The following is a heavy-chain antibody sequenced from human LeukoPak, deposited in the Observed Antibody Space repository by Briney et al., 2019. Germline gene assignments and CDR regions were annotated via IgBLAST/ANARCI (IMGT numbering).Heavy chain of an antibody. CDR3: ARDLSRVPGYFDY. D-gene: IGHD2/OR15-2a*01. CDR2: ISSSSSYI. Sequence: GGSLRLSCAASGFTFSSYSMNWVRQAPGKGLEGVSSISSSSSYIYYADSVKGRFTISRDNAKNSLYLQMNSLRVEDTAVYYCARDLSRVPGYFDYWGQGTLVTVSS. V-gene: IGHV3-21*01. J-gene: IGHJ4*02. CDR1: GFTFSSYS.